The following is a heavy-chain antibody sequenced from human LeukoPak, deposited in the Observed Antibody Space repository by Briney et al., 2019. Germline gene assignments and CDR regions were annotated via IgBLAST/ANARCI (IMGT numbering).Heavy chain of an antibody. CDR2: ILYDGSNK. J-gene: IGHJ3*02. D-gene: IGHD2-21*02. Sequence: GRSLRLSCAASGFTFSSYDIHWVRQAPGKGLEWVTIILYDGSNKYYADSVRGRFTISRDNSKNTLYLQMNSLRAEDTAVYFCAKDFVACGGDCYSGAFDIWGQGTMVTVSS. CDR1: GFTFSSYD. V-gene: IGHV3-33*05. CDR3: AKDFVACGGDCYSGAFDI.